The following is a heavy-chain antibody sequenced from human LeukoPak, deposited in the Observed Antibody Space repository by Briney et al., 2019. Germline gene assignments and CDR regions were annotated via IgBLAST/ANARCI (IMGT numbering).Heavy chain of an antibody. CDR3: ARVWSAEEYSRSNWFDP. CDR1: GDSVSSNSAA. D-gene: IGHD6-6*01. J-gene: IGHJ5*02. CDR2: TYYRSKWYN. Sequence: SQTLSLTCAISGDSVSSNSAACNWIRQSPSRGLEWLGRTYYRSKWYNDYAVSVKSRITINPDTSKNQFSLQLNSVTPEDTAVYYCARVWSAEEYSRSNWFDPWGQGTLVTVSS. V-gene: IGHV6-1*01.